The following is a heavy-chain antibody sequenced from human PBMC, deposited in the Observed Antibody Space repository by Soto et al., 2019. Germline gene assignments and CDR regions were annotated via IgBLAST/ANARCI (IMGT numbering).Heavy chain of an antibody. V-gene: IGHV1-69*13. J-gene: IGHJ5*02. Sequence: SVKVSCKASGGTFSSYAISWVRQAPGQGLEWMGGIIPIFGTANYAQKFQGRVTITADESTSTAYMELSSLRSEDTAVYYCARDLTYSLDGWIWFDPWGQGTMVTVSS. CDR1: GGTFSSYA. CDR2: IIPIFGTA. CDR3: ARDLTYSLDGWIWFDP. D-gene: IGHD6-13*01.